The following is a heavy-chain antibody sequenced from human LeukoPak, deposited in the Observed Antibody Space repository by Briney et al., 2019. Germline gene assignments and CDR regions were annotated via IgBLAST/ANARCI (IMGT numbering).Heavy chain of an antibody. V-gene: IGHV3-23*01. CDR1: GFTFSSYA. D-gene: IGHD3-16*01. Sequence: GGSLRLSCAASGFTFSSYAMRWVRQAPGKGLEWVSAISGSGGSTYYADSVKGRFTISRDNSKNTLYLQMNSLRAEDTAVYYCAKGPRILGAFDIWGQGTMVTVSS. CDR3: AKGPRILGAFDI. J-gene: IGHJ3*02. CDR2: ISGSGGST.